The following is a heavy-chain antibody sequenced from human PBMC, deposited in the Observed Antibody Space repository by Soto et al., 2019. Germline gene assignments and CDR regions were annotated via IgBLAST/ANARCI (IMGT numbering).Heavy chain of an antibody. CDR2: IWYDGSNK. CDR1: GFTFSSYG. Sequence: GGSLRLSCAASGFTFSSYGMHWVRQAPGKGLEWVAVIWYDGSNKYYADSVKGRFTISRDNSKNTLYLQMNSLRAEDTAVYYCARAYLRYFDWSWFDPWGQGTLVTVSS. V-gene: IGHV3-33*01. CDR3: ARAYLRYFDWSWFDP. D-gene: IGHD3-9*01. J-gene: IGHJ5*02.